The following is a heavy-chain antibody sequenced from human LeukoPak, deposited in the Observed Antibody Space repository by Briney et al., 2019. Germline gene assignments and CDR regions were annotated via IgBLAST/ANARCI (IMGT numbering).Heavy chain of an antibody. J-gene: IGHJ5*02. Sequence: GASVKVSCKASGYSFTSQAMHWVRQAPGQRLEWMGWIKPGNGYTQYSQKFQGRLTITRDTSASTAYMELSSLRSEDTAVYYCANDQDAYGGYDWGYNWFDPWGQGTLVTVSS. CDR1: GYSFTSQA. CDR3: ANDQDAYGGYDWGYNWFDP. V-gene: IGHV1-3*01. CDR2: IKPGNGYT. D-gene: IGHD5-12*01.